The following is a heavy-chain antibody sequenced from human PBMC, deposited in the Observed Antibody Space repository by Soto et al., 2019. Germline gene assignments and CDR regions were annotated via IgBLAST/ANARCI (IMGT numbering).Heavy chain of an antibody. CDR1: GFTFTSNS. J-gene: IGHJ4*02. CDR2: ITSSSSTI. CDR3: ARGRVGTAYFDY. Sequence: TGGSLRLSCAASGFTFTSNSMNWVRQAPGKGLEWISYITSSSSTIYYADSVKGRFTISRDNAKNSLYLQMNSLRDDDTAVYYCARGRVGTAYFDYWGQGALVTVSS. V-gene: IGHV3-48*02. D-gene: IGHD2-21*02.